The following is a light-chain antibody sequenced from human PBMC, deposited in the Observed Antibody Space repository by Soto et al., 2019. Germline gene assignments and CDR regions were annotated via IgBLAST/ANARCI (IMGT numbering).Light chain of an antibody. CDR3: QQYNYLWT. J-gene: IGKJ1*01. CDR1: QSINSG. V-gene: IGKV1-5*03. CDR2: KAS. Sequence: LQMTQSPSTLSASVGDTVTITCRASQSINSGLAWYQQKPGRAPKLLIYKASSLESGVTSRFSGSGYGTEFTLTIRSLLPEDFATYYCQQYNYLWTFGQGTKVEIK.